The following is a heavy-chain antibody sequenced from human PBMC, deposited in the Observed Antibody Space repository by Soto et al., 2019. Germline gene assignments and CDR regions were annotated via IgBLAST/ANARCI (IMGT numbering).Heavy chain of an antibody. CDR1: GFPFSTYG. J-gene: IGHJ3*02. CDR2: IGSGGSAK. V-gene: IGHV3-33*01. D-gene: IGHD1-1*01. Sequence: QVQLVESGGGVVQPGTSLRLSCAVSGFPFSTYGFHWVRQPPGKGLEWVAVIGSGGSAKYHADSVEGRFTISRDNSKDTLYLQMNSLRAEDTAVYYCARDDAFGNENGFDIWGQGTMVTVSS. CDR3: ARDDAFGNENGFDI.